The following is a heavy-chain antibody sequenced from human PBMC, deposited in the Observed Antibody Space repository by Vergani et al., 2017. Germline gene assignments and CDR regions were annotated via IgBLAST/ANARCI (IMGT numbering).Heavy chain of an antibody. Sequence: QVQLVESGGGVVQPGGSLRLSCAASGFTFSSYGMHWVRLAPGKGLEWVAFIRYDGSNKNYADSVKGRFTISRDNSKNTLYLQMNSLRAEDTAVYYCAKDHIEDYYDSSGSPRWFDYWGQGTLVTVSS. CDR3: AKDHIEDYYDSSGSPRWFDY. J-gene: IGHJ4*02. D-gene: IGHD3-22*01. CDR1: GFTFSSYG. CDR2: IRYDGSNK. V-gene: IGHV3-30*02.